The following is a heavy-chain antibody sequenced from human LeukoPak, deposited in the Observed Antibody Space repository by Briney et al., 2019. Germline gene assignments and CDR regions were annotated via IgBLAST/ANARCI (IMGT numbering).Heavy chain of an antibody. CDR2: IRYDGSNK. J-gene: IGHJ5*02. CDR3: AKNAHGEFDP. Sequence: PGGSLRLSCAASGFSFDSYGMHWVRRAPGKGLEWVAFIRYDGSNKYYADPVTGRFSISRDNSKNTLYLQMNSLRVEDTAVYYCAKNAHGEFDPWGQGTLVTVSS. V-gene: IGHV3-30*02. CDR1: GFSFDSYG. D-gene: IGHD2-21*01.